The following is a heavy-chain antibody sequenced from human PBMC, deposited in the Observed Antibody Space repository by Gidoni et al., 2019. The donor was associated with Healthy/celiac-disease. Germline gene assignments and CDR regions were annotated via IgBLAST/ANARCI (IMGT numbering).Heavy chain of an antibody. CDR3: ARRGGIAAAGTVDY. CDR1: GGSFSGYY. CDR2: INHSGST. D-gene: IGHD6-13*01. V-gene: IGHV4-34*01. Sequence: QVQLQQWGAGLLKPSATLSLTCAVYGGSFSGYYWSWIRQPPGKGLEWIGEINHSGSTNYNPSLKSRVTISVDTSKNQFSLKLSSVTAADTAVYYCARRGGIAAAGTVDYWGQGTLVTVSS. J-gene: IGHJ4*02.